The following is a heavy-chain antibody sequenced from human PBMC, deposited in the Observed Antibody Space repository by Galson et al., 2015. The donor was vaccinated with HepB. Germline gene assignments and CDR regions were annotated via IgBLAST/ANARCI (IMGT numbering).Heavy chain of an antibody. CDR2: ISSSSSYT. D-gene: IGHD2-2*01. CDR1: GFTFSDYY. CDR3: ARDLGYCSSTSCAGFDY. Sequence: SLRLSCAASGFTFSDYYMSWIRQAPGKGLEWVSYISSSSSYTNYADSVKGRLTISRDNAKNSLYLQMNSLRAEDTAVYYCARDLGYCSSTSCAGFDYWGQGTLVTVSS. V-gene: IGHV3-11*06. J-gene: IGHJ4*02.